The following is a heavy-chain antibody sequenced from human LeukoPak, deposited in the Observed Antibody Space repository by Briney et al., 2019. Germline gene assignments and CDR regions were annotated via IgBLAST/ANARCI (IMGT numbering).Heavy chain of an antibody. CDR1: GFIFDDYA. D-gene: IGHD4-17*01. V-gene: IGHV3-9*01. J-gene: IGHJ4*02. CDR2: ISWNSGNS. Sequence: GGSLRLSCAASGFIFDDYAMHWVGQVPGKGLEWVAGISWNSGNSGYVDSVKGRFTISRDSAKKSLYLQMNSLRVEDTALYYCVKDVSPKYTDYVRVTNRRFDSWGQGTLVTVSS. CDR3: VKDVSPKYTDYVRVTNRRFDS.